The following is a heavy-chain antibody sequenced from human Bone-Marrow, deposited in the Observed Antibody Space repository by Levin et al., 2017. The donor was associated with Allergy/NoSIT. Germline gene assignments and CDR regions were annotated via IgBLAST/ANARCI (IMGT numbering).Heavy chain of an antibody. D-gene: IGHD4-23*01. CDR3: ATDDYGGN. V-gene: IGHV3-15*01. CDR1: GFPVSDAW. J-gene: IGHJ4*02. Sequence: GGSLRLSCAASGFPVSDAWMHWVRQAPGKGLEWVGRIKRKTDGGTTAYAVSVRGRSTISTDYSENTLSLQMNSLKTDDTALYYCATDDYGGNWGQGTQVTVSS. CDR2: IKRKTDGGTT.